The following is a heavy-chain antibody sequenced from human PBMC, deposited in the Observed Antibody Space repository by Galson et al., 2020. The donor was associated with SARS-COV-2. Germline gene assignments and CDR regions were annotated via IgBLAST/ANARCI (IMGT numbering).Heavy chain of an antibody. J-gene: IGHJ3*02. Sequence: SETLSLTCTVSGGSISSGSYYWSWIRQPAGKGLEWIGHIYTSGSTNYNPSLKSRVTISVDTSKNQFSLKLSSVTAADTAVYCCARRGRRDFWSGYYFLDAFAIWGQGTLVTVS. CDR3: ARRGRRDFWSGYYFLDAFAI. CDR2: IYTSGST. V-gene: IGHV4-61*09. CDR1: GGSISSGSYY. D-gene: IGHD3-3*01.